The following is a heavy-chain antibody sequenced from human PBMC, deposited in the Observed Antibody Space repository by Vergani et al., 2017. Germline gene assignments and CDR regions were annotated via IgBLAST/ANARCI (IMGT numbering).Heavy chain of an antibody. J-gene: IGHJ4*02. CDR3: ARHTTYTDS. Sequence: EVELVQSGPEMRKPGESLKIFCKGSEYSVGNYWIGWVRQMAGKGLEWIGIIYPADSDTRHSPSFQVQVTISADKSISTAFLQWDSLKASDTALYYCARHTTYTDSWGQGTLVTVSS. D-gene: IGHD1-1*01. CDR2: IYPADSDT. CDR1: EYSVGNYW. V-gene: IGHV5-51*01.